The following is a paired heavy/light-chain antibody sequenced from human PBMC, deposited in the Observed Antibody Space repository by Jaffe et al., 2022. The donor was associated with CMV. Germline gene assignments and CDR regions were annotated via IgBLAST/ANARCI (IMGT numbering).Light chain of an antibody. J-gene: IGKJ2*01. Sequence: ETVMTQSPATLSVSLGERVTLSCRASQSVSFNLAWYQQKPGQAPRLLIYSASTRATGLPARFSGSGSGTFFTLTISSLQSEDFAIYFCQQYNNWPPGTFGQGTKLEIK. CDR3: QQYNNWPPGT. V-gene: IGKV3-15*01. CDR2: SAS. CDR1: QSVSFN.
Heavy chain of an antibody. V-gene: IGHV3-23*04. D-gene: IGHD2-2*01. Sequence: EVQLVESGGGLVQPGGSLRLSCAASGFTFSTYAMSWVRQPPGKGLEWVAGISSSGDTTYYADSVKGRFTISRDNSKNTLFLQMSSLTAGDKALYYCAKHRNRHCSGIGCYYFDSWGQGTQVTVSS. CDR2: ISSSGDTT. J-gene: IGHJ4*02. CDR1: GFTFSTYA. CDR3: AKHRNRHCSGIGCYYFDS.